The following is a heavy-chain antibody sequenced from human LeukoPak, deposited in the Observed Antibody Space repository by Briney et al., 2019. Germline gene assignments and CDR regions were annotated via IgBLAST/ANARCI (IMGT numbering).Heavy chain of an antibody. CDR3: ARGDRGSLDY. CDR2: ISAYNGNT. V-gene: IGHV1-18*01. J-gene: IGHJ4*02. D-gene: IGHD3-16*01. Sequence: ASVKVSCKASGYSFTTYGITWVRQAPGQGLEWMGWISAYNGNTNYAQKFQGRVTMTTDTSTSTAYMELGSLRSDGTAVYYCARGDRGSLDYWGQGTLVTVSS. CDR1: GYSFTTYG.